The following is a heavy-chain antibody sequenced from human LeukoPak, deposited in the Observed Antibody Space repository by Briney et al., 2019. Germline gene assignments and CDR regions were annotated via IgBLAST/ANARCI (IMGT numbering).Heavy chain of an antibody. D-gene: IGHD2-15*01. V-gene: IGHV3-21*01. CDR1: GFTFSSYS. CDR3: ARDSVEYCSGGSCYGFDC. J-gene: IGHJ4*02. CDR2: ISSSSSYI. Sequence: PGGSLRLSCAVSGFTFSSYSMNWVRQAPGKGLEWVSFISSSSSYIFYADSVKGRFTVSRDNAKNSLYLQVNSLRAEDTAVYYCARDSVEYCSGGSCYGFDCWGQGTLVTVSS.